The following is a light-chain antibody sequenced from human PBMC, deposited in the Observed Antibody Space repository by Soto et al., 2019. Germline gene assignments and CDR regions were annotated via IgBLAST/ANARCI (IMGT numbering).Light chain of an antibody. CDR1: QSISTW. J-gene: IGKJ2*01. V-gene: IGKV1-5*01. CDR2: DAS. Sequence: DIQMTQSPSTLSASVGDRVTITCRASQSISTWLAWYQQKPGKAPKFLIYDASSLESGVPSRFSGSGSGTEFTLTISSLQPDDFATYYCQQYNSYSSTFGQGTKLETK. CDR3: QQYNSYSST.